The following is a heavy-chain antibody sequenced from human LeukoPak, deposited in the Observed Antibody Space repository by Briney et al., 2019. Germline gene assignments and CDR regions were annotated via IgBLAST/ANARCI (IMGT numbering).Heavy chain of an antibody. CDR2: ISSSSSYI. Sequence: PGGPLRLSCAASGFTFSGYAMRWVRRAPGKGLEWVPSISSSSSYIYYADSVKGRFTISRDNAKNSLYLQMNSLRAEDTAVYYCARDGGSSWYPFDYWGQGTLVTVSS. J-gene: IGHJ4*02. CDR3: ARDGGSSWYPFDY. D-gene: IGHD6-13*01. V-gene: IGHV3-21*01. CDR1: GFTFSGYA.